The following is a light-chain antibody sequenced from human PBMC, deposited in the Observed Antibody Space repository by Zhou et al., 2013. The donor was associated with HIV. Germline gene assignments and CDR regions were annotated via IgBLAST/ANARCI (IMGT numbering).Light chain of an antibody. CDR3: QQYYNVPPT. Sequence: DIQMTQSPSSVSASVGDRITITCRASQGISKWLAWYQQKPGKAPKLLMYAASTLQSGVPSRFSGSGSGTYFTLTISCLQSEDFANYYCQQYYNVPPTFGQGTRLDIK. CDR1: QGISKW. CDR2: AAS. J-gene: IGKJ5*01. V-gene: IGKV1-12*01.